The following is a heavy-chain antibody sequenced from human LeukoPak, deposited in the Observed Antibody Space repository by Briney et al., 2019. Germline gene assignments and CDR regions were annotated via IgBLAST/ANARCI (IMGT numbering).Heavy chain of an antibody. V-gene: IGHV3-30-3*01. D-gene: IGHD4-17*01. J-gene: IGHJ4*02. CDR1: GFTFSSYA. Sequence: GGSLRLSCAASGFTFSSYAMHWVRQAPGKGLEWVAVISYDGSNKYYADSVKGRFTISRDNTKNTLYLQMNNLRAEDTAVYYCAKDTYGDYSQDYWGQGTLVTVS. CDR2: ISYDGSNK. CDR3: AKDTYGDYSQDY.